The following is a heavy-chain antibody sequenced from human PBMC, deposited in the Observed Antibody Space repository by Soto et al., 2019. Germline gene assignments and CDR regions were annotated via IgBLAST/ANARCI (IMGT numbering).Heavy chain of an antibody. J-gene: IGHJ4*02. D-gene: IGHD3-22*01. CDR3: ARKPPDSSGPHFDS. Sequence: GGSLRLSCAVSGFTFSICPMAWVRQAPGKGLEWVSAISPNGANKYYGDFVQGRFTASRDNLKNALYLEMNSLRAEDTAIYYCARKPPDSSGPHFDSWGRGTLVTVSS. CDR1: GFTFSICP. V-gene: IGHV3-23*01. CDR2: ISPNGANK.